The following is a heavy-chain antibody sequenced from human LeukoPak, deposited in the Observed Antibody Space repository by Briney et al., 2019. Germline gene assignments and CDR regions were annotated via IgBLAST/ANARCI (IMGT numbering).Heavy chain of an antibody. V-gene: IGHV3-48*01. Sequence: PGGSLGLSCAASGFTFSSYSMNWVRQAPGKGLEWVSYISSSSSTIYYADSVKGRFTISRDNAKNSLYLQMNSLRAEDTAVYYCAREEYYMDVWGKGTTVTVSS. CDR2: ISSSSSTI. CDR1: GFTFSSYS. J-gene: IGHJ6*03. CDR3: AREEYYMDV.